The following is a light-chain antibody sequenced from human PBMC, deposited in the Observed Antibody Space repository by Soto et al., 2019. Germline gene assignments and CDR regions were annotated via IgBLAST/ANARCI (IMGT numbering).Light chain of an antibody. CDR2: DVS. V-gene: IGLV2-14*01. Sequence: QSALTQPASVSGSPGQSITISCTGTSSDVGGYNFVTWFQKHPGKAPKLMIYDVSKPSGVSNRFSGSKSGNTAYLTISGLQAEDEADYYCGSCTSSSTLEFGGGTKLTVL. CDR3: GSCTSSSTLE. J-gene: IGLJ2*01. CDR1: SSDVGGYNF.